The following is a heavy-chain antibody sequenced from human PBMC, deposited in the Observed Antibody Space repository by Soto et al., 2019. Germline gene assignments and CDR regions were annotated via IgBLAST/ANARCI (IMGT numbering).Heavy chain of an antibody. Sequence: QVQLVQSGAEVKKPGASVKVSCKASGYTFTSYYMHWVRQAPGQGLEWMGIINPSGAGTSYAQKFQDRVTMTSDTSTSTVYLELSSLRSEDTAVYFCARGRFGSGSCYQVDYWGQGTRVTVSS. CDR2: INPSGAGT. CDR1: GYTFTSYY. D-gene: IGHD2-15*01. J-gene: IGHJ4*02. CDR3: ARGRFGSGSCYQVDY. V-gene: IGHV1-46*03.